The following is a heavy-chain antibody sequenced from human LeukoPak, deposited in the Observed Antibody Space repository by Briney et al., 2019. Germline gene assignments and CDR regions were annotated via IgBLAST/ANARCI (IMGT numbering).Heavy chain of an antibody. V-gene: IGHV3-21*01. CDR2: ISRNSTYI. CDR1: GFTFSDYI. CDR3: ARDEGYYFDS. Sequence: PGGSLRLSCAVSGFTFSDYIMNWVRQAPGEGLEWVASISRNSTYIHYADSVKGRFTISRDNARNSLFLQMNSLRAEDTAIYYCARDEGYYFDSWGQGTQVTVSS. J-gene: IGHJ4*02.